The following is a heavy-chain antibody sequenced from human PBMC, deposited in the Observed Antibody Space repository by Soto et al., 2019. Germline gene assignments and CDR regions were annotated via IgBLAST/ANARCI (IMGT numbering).Heavy chain of an antibody. CDR1: GYTFTSYG. Sequence: QVQLVQSGPEMKKPGDSVKVSCKASGYTFTSYGISWVRQAPGQGLEWMGWITSYSGNTNYAQKFQGRVNMTTDTSTSTAYMELRSLRSDDTALYYCARTYVSGMSSDYWGQGTLVTVSS. J-gene: IGHJ4*02. CDR3: ARTYVSGMSSDY. V-gene: IGHV1-18*01. D-gene: IGHD3-10*01. CDR2: ITSYSGNT.